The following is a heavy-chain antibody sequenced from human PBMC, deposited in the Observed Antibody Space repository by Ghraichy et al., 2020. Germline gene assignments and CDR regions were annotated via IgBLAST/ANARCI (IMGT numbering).Heavy chain of an antibody. D-gene: IGHD6-13*01. V-gene: IGHV3-23*01. CDR1: GFTFGTYA. Sequence: GGSLRLSCAASGFTFGTYAMGWVRQSPGKGLEWVATISGGAGTNTFFGGSVEGRFTISRDTSQNTLYLQMSSLRAGDTAVYYCAREHTSTWFLFDFWGQGTLVTVSS. CDR2: ISGGAGTNT. J-gene: IGHJ4*02. CDR3: AREHTSTWFLFDF.